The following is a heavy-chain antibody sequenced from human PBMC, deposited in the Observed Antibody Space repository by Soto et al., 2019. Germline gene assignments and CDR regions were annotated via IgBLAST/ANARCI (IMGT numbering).Heavy chain of an antibody. D-gene: IGHD3-9*01. J-gene: IGHJ6*03. Sequence: PSGSLGLCCAASRFTFCSSIMDGVLQAPGKGLEWVSSISSSSSYIYYADSVKGRFTISRDNDKNSLYLQMNSLRAEDTAVYYCAREEGYYDILTGLAYYYYYYMDVWGKGTTVTVSS. V-gene: IGHV3-21*01. CDR2: ISSSSSYI. CDR1: RFTFCSSI. CDR3: AREEGYYDILTGLAYYYYYYMDV.